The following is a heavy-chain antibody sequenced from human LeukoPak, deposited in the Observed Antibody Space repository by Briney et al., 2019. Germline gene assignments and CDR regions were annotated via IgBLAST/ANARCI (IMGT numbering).Heavy chain of an antibody. V-gene: IGHV4-59*01. J-gene: IGHJ5*02. CDR1: GGSISSYY. CDR2: IYYSGST. CDR3: ARDFCDH. D-gene: IGHD3-3*01. Sequence: SETLSLTCTVSGGSISSYYWSWIRQPPGKGLEWIGYIYYSGSTNYNPSLKSRVTISVDTSKNQFSLKLSSVTAADTAVYYCARDFCDHWGQGTLVTVSS.